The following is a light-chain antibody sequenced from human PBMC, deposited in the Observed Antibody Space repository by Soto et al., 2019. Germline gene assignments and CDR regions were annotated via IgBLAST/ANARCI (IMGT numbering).Light chain of an antibody. Sequence: DIPMTQSPSSLSASVGDRVTITCRASQSIYSSLNWYHQKPGKAPKLLIYAASNLQSGVPSRFSGSGSGTEFTLSISSLQPEDFATYYCQQSYSAPYTFGQGTKLEI. J-gene: IGKJ2*01. CDR2: AAS. CDR3: QQSYSAPYT. CDR1: QSIYSS. V-gene: IGKV1-39*01.